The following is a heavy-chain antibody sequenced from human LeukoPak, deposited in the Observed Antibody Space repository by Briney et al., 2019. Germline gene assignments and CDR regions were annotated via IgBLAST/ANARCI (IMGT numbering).Heavy chain of an antibody. CDR3: ARSNIATRRGGNWFDP. CDR2: ISPNGGDT. Sequence: GASVRVSCKASGYTLTGYYMHWVRQAPGQGLEWMGWISPNGGDTNYAQKFQGRVTMTRDTSINTAYMELSRLRSDDTAVYYCARSNIATRRGGNWFDPWGEGTLVTVSS. V-gene: IGHV1-2*02. D-gene: IGHD6-6*01. CDR1: GYTLTGYY. J-gene: IGHJ5*02.